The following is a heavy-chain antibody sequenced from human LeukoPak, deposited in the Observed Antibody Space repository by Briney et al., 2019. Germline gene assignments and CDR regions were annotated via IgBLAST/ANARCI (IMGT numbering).Heavy chain of an antibody. CDR1: GGSISSYY. CDR3: AREFTRSGYPYYFDY. Sequence: PSETLSLTCTVSGGSISSYYWSWLPQPPGKGLEWLGYIYYSGSTNYNPSLKSRVTTSVDTSKNQFSLRLSSVAAADTAVYYCAREFTRSGYPYYFDYWGQGTLVTVSS. J-gene: IGHJ4*02. CDR2: IYYSGST. D-gene: IGHD3-22*01. V-gene: IGHV4-59*01.